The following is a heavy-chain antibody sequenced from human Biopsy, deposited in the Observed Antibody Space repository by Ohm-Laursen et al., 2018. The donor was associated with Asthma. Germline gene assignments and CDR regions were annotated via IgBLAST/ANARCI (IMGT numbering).Heavy chain of an antibody. CDR1: GDSITSGGRC. CDR3: ARIPRRSGSYFVDY. V-gene: IGHV4-31*03. D-gene: IGHD3-22*01. CDR2: IHHSGTS. Sequence: TLSLTCTVSGDSITSGGRCWNWIRHHPGKGLEWIGYIHHSGTSYFNPSLKSRVSFSRDTSKNQFSLRLSSVTAADTAMYYCARIPRRSGSYFVDYWGQGTLVTVSS. J-gene: IGHJ4*02.